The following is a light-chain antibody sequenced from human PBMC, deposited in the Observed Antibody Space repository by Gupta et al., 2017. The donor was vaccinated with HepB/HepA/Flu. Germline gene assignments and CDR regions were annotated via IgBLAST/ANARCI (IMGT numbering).Light chain of an antibody. CDR1: SSNIGAGYD. CDR2: GNS. CDR3: QSYDSSLSGYV. V-gene: IGLV1-40*01. J-gene: IGLJ1*01. Sequence: QSVLTQPPSVSGAPGQRVTISCTGSSSNIGAGYDVHWYQQLPGTAPKLLIYGNSHRPSGLPDRFSGSKSGTSASLAITGLQAEDEADYYCQSYDSSLSGYVFGTGTKVTVL.